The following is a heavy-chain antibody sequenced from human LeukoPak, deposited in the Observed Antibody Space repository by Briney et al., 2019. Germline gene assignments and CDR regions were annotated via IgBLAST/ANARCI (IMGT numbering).Heavy chain of an antibody. V-gene: IGHV1-18*01. J-gene: IGHJ5*02. CDR2: TSAYNGDT. Sequence: ASVKVSCKASGYTFTSYGINWVRQAPGQGLEWMGWTSAYNGDTNYAQKLQGRVTMTTDTSTSTAYMELRSLRSDDTAVYYCARDNSMEDTAWWFNPWGQGTLVTVSS. CDR1: GYTFTSYG. CDR3: ARDNSMEDTAWWFNP. D-gene: IGHD1-1*01.